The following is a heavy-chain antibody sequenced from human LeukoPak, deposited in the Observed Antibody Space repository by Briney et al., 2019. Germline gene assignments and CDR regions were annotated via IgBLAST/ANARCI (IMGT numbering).Heavy chain of an antibody. D-gene: IGHD2-2*02. J-gene: IGHJ6*02. CDR1: GYTFTDYS. CDR2: MNPNSGGT. V-gene: IGHV1-2*02. Sequence: ASVKVSSKASGYTFTDYSLHWVRQTPGQGLEWMGWMNPNSGGTNYAQQFQGRVTMTRDTSISTAYMELSRLRSDDTAVYYCARRDCRSTSCYNANYGLDYWGQGTTVTVSS. CDR3: ARRDCRSTSCYNANYGLDY.